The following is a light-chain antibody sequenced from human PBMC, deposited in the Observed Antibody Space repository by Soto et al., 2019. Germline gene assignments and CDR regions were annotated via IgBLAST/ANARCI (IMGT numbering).Light chain of an antibody. CDR3: AAWDDRLNGWV. J-gene: IGLJ3*02. CDR2: SNN. V-gene: IGLV1-44*01. CDR1: SSNIGSNT. Sequence: QSVLTQPPSASGTPGQRVTISCSGSSSNIGSNTVNWYQHLPGTAPKLLIYSNNQRPSGVPERFSGSKSDTSASLAISGLQSEDEADYYCAAWDDRLNGWVFGGGTQLTVL.